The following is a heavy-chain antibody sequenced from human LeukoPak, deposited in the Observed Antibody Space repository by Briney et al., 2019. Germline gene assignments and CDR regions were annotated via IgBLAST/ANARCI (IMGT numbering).Heavy chain of an antibody. Sequence: PSETLSLTCTVSGGSISSYYWSWIRQPPGKGLEWIGYIYYSGSTNYNPSLKSRVTISVDTSKNQFSLKLSSVTAADTAVYYCARALRSGGSRYAFDIWGQGTMVTVSS. CDR2: IYYSGST. CDR3: ARALRSGGSRYAFDI. V-gene: IGHV4-59*01. D-gene: IGHD2-15*01. J-gene: IGHJ3*02. CDR1: GGSISSYY.